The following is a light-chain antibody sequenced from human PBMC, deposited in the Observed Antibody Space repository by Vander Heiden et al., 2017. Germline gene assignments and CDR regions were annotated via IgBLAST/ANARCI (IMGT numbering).Light chain of an antibody. V-gene: IGKV1-39*01. CDR3: QQAYTTPWT. CDR1: QSITNS. CDR2: AAS. J-gene: IGKJ1*01. Sequence: DIQMTHSPSSLSASVGDRVTITCRASQSITNSLNWYQQKAGKAPELLISAASRLQSGVPSRFSGSGSGTDFTLTISSLQPKEFATYYCQQAYTTPWTFGQGTKVEI.